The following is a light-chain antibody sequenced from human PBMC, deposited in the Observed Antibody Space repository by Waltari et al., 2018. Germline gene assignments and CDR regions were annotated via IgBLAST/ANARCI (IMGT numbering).Light chain of an antibody. CDR3: QQYDGEVVT. Sequence: EIVLTQYPGPLSLSPGERSTLSCRASQSVTSISLTWYQHKLGQAPRLVIYGTSPRATGIPDRFSGSGSGTDFTLTISRLEPEDFAVYYCQQYDGEVVTFGGGTKVEI. CDR2: GTS. V-gene: IGKV3-20*01. J-gene: IGKJ4*01. CDR1: QSVTSIS.